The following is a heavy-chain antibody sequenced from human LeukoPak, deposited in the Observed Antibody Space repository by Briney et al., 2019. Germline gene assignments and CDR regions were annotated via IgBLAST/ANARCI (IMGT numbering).Heavy chain of an antibody. CDR1: GFTFSSYG. D-gene: IGHD2-2*01. CDR2: ISGSGENT. J-gene: IGHJ4*02. CDR3: AKDLTSWNY. V-gene: IGHV3-23*01. Sequence: GGSLRLSCAASGFTFSSYGITWVRQAPGKGLEWVSGISGSGENTYYADSVKRRFTISRDNSKNTLYLQMNSLRAEDTALYYCAKDLTSWNYWGQGTMLTVSS.